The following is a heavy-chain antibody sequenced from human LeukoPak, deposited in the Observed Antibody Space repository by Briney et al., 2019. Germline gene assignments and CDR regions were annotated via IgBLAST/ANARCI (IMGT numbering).Heavy chain of an antibody. CDR1: GGPISSSNYF. J-gene: IGHJ6*03. CDR3: ARADFQYSFCYEAYYYYYLDV. D-gene: IGHD5-18*01. Sequence: SETLSLTCSVSGGPISSSNYFWGWIRQPPGKGLEWIGSIYYSGSTYYNPSLKSRVTISVDTSKNQFSLKLSSVTAADTAVYYCARADFQYSFCYEAYYYYYLDVWGKGTTVTVSS. V-gene: IGHV4-39*01. CDR2: IYYSGST.